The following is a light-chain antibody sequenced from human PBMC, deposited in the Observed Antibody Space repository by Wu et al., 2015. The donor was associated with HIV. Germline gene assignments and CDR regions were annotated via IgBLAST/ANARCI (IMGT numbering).Light chain of an antibody. CDR2: DAS. J-gene: IGKJ3*01. V-gene: IGKV3-11*01. CDR1: QSVSSN. Sequence: EIVMTQSPATLSVSPGERATLSCRASQSVSSNLAWYQQKPGQAPRLLIYDASNRATGIPARFSGSGSGTDFTLTISSLEPEDFAVYYCQQRSNWPPRPTFGPGTKVD. CDR3: QQRSNWPPRPT.